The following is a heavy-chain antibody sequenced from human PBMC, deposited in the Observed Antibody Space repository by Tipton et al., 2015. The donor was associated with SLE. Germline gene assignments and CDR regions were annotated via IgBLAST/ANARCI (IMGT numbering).Heavy chain of an antibody. J-gene: IGHJ2*01. CDR3: ARVRDGYNAWYFDL. D-gene: IGHD5-24*01. Sequence: QVQLVQSGAEVKPSETLSLTCTVSGGSISSYYWSRIRQPPGKGLEWIGYIYYSGSTNYNPSLKSRVTISVDTSKNQFSLKLSSVTAADTAVYYCARVRDGYNAWYFDLWGRGTLVTVSS. CDR2: IYYSGST. V-gene: IGHV4-59*01. CDR1: GGSISSYY.